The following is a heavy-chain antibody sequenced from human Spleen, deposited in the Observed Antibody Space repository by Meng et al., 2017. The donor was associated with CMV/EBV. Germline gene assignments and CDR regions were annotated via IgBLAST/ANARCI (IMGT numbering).Heavy chain of an antibody. CDR3: ARGERRSGIQLWLKGYYGMDV. CDR1: GYSRWTGYF. Sequence: ASVKVSCKASGYSRWTGYFTHWVRQATGQGLEWMGWMNPNSGNTGYAQKFQGRVTITRSTSISTAYMELSSLRSEDTAVYYCARGERRSGIQLWLKGYYGMDVWGQGTTVTVSS. V-gene: IGHV1-8*03. CDR2: MNPNSGNT. J-gene: IGHJ6*02. D-gene: IGHD5-18*01.